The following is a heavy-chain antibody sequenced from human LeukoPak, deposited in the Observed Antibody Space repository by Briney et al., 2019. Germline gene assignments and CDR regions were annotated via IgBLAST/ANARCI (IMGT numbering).Heavy chain of an antibody. CDR1: GWSFNDYY. V-gene: IGHV4-34*01. CDR3: ARGQVPAARGYNWFDP. J-gene: IGHJ5*02. D-gene: IGHD2-2*01. CDR2: INARGDT. Sequence: SETLSLTCAVYGWSFNDYYWNWVRQPPGKGLEWIGEINARGDTNYNSSLKSRVTISVDSSKNQFSLTLTSMIAADTAIYYCARGQVPAARGYNWFDPWGEGTLVTVSS.